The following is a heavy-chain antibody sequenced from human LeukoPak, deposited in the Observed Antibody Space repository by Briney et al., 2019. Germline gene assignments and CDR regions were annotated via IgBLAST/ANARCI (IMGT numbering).Heavy chain of an antibody. CDR2: IYHSGST. CDR1: GGSISSGGYY. CDR3: ARDLLVQYGITGTHRAFDI. Sequence: SETLSLTCTVSGGSISSGGYYWSWIRQPPGKGLEWIGYIYHSGSTYYNPSLKSRVTISVDRSKNQFSLKLSSVTAADTAVYYCARDLLVQYGITGTHRAFDIWGQGTMVTVSS. D-gene: IGHD1-20*01. V-gene: IGHV4-30-2*01. J-gene: IGHJ3*02.